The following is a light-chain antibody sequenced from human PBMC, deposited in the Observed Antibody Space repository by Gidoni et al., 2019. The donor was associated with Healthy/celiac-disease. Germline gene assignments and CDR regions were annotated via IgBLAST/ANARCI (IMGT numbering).Light chain of an antibody. CDR1: QSLLHSNGYNY. Sequence: DLVMTQSPLSLPVTPGEPASISCRSSQSLLHSNGYNYLDWYLQKPGQSPQLRIYLGSNRASGVPDRFSGSGSGTDFTLKISRVEAEDVGVYYCMQALHTRVTFGQGTRLEIK. V-gene: IGKV2-28*01. CDR2: LGS. CDR3: MQALHTRVT. J-gene: IGKJ5*01.